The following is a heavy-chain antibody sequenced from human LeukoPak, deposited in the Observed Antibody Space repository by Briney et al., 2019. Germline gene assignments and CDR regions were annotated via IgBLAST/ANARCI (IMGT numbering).Heavy chain of an antibody. CDR3: ARAGPSSSWHQFDY. CDR1: GFTFSNFA. J-gene: IGHJ4*02. Sequence: GGSLRLSCVVSGFTFSNFAMTWVRQTPGKGLEWVSVIYSGGRTYYADSVKGRFTISRDNSKNTLYFQMNSLRAEDTAVYYCARAGPSSSWHQFDYWGQGTLVTVSS. CDR2: IYSGGRT. D-gene: IGHD6-13*01. V-gene: IGHV3-66*01.